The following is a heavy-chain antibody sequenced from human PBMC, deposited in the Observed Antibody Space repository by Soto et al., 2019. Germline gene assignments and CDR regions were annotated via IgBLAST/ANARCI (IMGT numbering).Heavy chain of an antibody. CDR1: GGSISSGDYY. V-gene: IGHV4-30-4*01. J-gene: IGHJ6*02. D-gene: IGHD2-2*01. Sequence: SETLYVTCTVSGGSISSGDYYWSWIRQPPGKGLEWIGYIYYSGRTYYNPSLKSRVTISVDTSKNQYSLKLSAVTAADTAVYDGARSTVVPAARGGPKYCYYVMGVWGQGTTVTVSS. CDR3: ARSTVVPAARGGPKYCYYVMGV. CDR2: IYYSGRT.